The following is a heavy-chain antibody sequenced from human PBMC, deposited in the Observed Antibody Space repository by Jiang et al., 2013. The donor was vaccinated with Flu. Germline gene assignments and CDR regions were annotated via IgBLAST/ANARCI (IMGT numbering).Heavy chain of an antibody. CDR1: GGTFSSDT. D-gene: IGHD2-21*02. CDR2: IITIFGIT. CDR3: ATKSGDSAGVHSHYYGMDV. Sequence: SGAEVKNPGSSVTVSCKASGGTFSSDTISWVRQAPGQGLQWMGRIITIFGITNYAQKFQGRLTITADKSTSTAYMELSSLRSEDTAVYYCATKSGDSAGVHSHYYGMDVWGQGATVTVSS. V-gene: IGHV1-69*02. J-gene: IGHJ6*02.